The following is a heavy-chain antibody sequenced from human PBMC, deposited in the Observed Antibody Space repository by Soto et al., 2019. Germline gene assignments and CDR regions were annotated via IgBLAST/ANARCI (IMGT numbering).Heavy chain of an antibody. Sequence: EVQLVESGGGLVKPGGSLRLSCAASGFTFSSYSMNWVRQAPGKGLEWVSSISSSSSYIYYADSVKGRFTISRDNAKNALYLQMNSLRAEDTAVYYCARAQYYYDPETGGWFDPWGQGPLVTVSS. CDR3: ARAQYYYDPETGGWFDP. V-gene: IGHV3-21*01. CDR1: GFTFSSYS. D-gene: IGHD3-22*01. J-gene: IGHJ5*02. CDR2: ISSSSSYI.